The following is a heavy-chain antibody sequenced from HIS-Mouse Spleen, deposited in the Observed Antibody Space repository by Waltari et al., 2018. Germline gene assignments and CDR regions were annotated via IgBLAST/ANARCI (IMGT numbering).Heavy chain of an antibody. V-gene: IGHV4-39*07. J-gene: IGHJ2*01. Sequence: QLQLQESGPGLVKPSETLSLTCTVSGGPIRSSSSYWVWIRQPPRKGPEWIGSIYYSGSPYYNPSLKSRVTISVDTSKNQFSLKLSSVTAADTAVYYCAREIPYSSSWYDWYFDLWGRGTLVTVSS. CDR1: GGPIRSSSSY. D-gene: IGHD6-13*01. CDR3: AREIPYSSSWYDWYFDL. CDR2: IYYSGSP.